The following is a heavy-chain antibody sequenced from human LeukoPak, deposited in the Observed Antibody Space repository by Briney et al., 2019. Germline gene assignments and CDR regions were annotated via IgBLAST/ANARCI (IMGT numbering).Heavy chain of an antibody. V-gene: IGHV4-39*02. D-gene: IGHD3-22*01. Sequence: PSETLSLTCTVSGGFISSSSYYWGWIRQPPGKGLEWIGDIYYSGRTYYNPSLGSRVSISLDTSMNDFSLTLSYVTAADTAVYYCARRRYYDSTGYLDWGRGSLVIVSS. CDR3: ARRRYYDSTGYLD. CDR2: IYYSGRT. CDR1: GGFISSSSYY. J-gene: IGHJ1*01.